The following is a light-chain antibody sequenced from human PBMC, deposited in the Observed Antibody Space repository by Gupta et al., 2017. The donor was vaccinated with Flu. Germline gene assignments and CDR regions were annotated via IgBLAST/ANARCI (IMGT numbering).Light chain of an antibody. V-gene: IGKV3-11*01. CDR2: DAS. CDR3: QQRSNCPPIT. J-gene: IGKJ5*01. Sequence: EIMLTHSPATLSLSPGERATLPCRASQSVSSYLAWYQQKPGQDPRLLIYDASNRATGIPARCRGSGSGTDFTLTISSLEPEDFAVYYCQQRSNCPPITFGQGTRLEIK. CDR1: QSVSSY.